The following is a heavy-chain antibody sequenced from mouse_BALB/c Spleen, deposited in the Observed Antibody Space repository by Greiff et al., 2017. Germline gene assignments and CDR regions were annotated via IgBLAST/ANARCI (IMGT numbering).Heavy chain of an antibody. V-gene: IGHV2-9*02. CDR1: GFSLTSYG. J-gene: IGHJ4*01. CDR2: IWAGGST. Sequence: VKLMQSGPGLVAPSQSLSITCTVSGFSLTSYGVHWVRQPPGKGLEWLGVIWAGGSTNYNSALMSRLSISKDNSKSQVFLKMNSLQTDDTAMYYCARASPPAMDYWGQGTSVTVSS. CDR3: ARASPPAMDY.